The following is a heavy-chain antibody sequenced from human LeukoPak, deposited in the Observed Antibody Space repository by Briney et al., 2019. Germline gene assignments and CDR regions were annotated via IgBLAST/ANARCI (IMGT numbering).Heavy chain of an antibody. Sequence: SGRSLRLSGAAYGFTFSSYGMHWVRQAPGKGLECVAVIWYDGSNKYYADSVKGRFTISRDNSKNTLYLQMNSLRAEDTAVYYCARDQSVVVPAAILDYWGQGTLVTVSS. J-gene: IGHJ4*02. CDR2: IWYDGSNK. D-gene: IGHD2-2*01. CDR3: ARDQSVVVPAAILDY. V-gene: IGHV3-33*01. CDR1: GFTFSSYG.